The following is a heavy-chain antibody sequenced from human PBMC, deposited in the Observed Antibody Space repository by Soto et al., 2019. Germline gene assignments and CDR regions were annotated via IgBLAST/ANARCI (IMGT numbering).Heavy chain of an antibody. V-gene: IGHV3-30*03. Sequence: SLRLSCAASGFTFSSYGMHWVRQAPGKGLEWVAVISYDGSNKYYADSVKGRFTISRDNSKNTLYLQMNSLRAEDTAVYYCARALGLAAAFDIWGQGTMVTVSS. J-gene: IGHJ3*02. CDR1: GFTFSSYG. CDR3: ARALGLAAAFDI. D-gene: IGHD6-25*01. CDR2: ISYDGSNK.